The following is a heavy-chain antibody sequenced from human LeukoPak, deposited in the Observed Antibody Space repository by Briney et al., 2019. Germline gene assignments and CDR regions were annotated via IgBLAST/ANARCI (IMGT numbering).Heavy chain of an antibody. D-gene: IGHD3-3*02. Sequence: GGSLRLSCAASGFTFSSYAMSWVRQAPGKGLEWVSAISGSGGSTYYADSVKGRFTIPRDNSKNTLYLQMNSLRADDTAVYYCAKAGSIRFDYWGQGTLVTVSS. CDR3: AKAGSIRFDY. J-gene: IGHJ4*02. V-gene: IGHV3-23*01. CDR1: GFTFSSYA. CDR2: ISGSGGST.